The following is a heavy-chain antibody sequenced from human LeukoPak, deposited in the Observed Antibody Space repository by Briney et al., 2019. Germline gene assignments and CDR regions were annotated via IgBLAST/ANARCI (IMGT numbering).Heavy chain of an antibody. CDR3: ARVSAPYYYYYMDV. J-gene: IGHJ6*03. V-gene: IGHV5-51*07. CDR2: VYPGDSDT. CDR1: GYSFTNYW. D-gene: IGHD5/OR15-5a*01. Sequence: GESLKISCKSSGYSFTNYWIAWVHQMPGKGLEWMGIVYPGDSDTRYSPSFQGQVTISADKSITTAYLQWSRLRASDTAMYYCARVSAPYYYYYMDVWGKGTTVTVSS.